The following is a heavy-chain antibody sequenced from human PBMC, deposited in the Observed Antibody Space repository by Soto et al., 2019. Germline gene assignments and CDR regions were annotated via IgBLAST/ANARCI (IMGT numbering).Heavy chain of an antibody. V-gene: IGHV3-30-3*01. D-gene: IGHD6-19*01. CDR3: ARDREIAVAGRLDD. Sequence: QVQLVESGGGVVQPGRSLRLSCAASGFTFSSYAMHWVRQAPGKGLEWVAVISYDGSNKYYADSVKGRFTISRDNSKNPPYLQMNTLRAEDTAVYYCARDREIAVAGRLDDWGQGTLVTVSS. CDR1: GFTFSSYA. CDR2: ISYDGSNK. J-gene: IGHJ4*02.